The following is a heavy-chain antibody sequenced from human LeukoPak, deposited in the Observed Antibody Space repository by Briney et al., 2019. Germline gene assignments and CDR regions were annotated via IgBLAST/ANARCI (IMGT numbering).Heavy chain of an antibody. J-gene: IGHJ4*02. Sequence: GESLKISCKGSGYSFTSYWIAWVRQMPGKGLEWMGIIYPGDSDIRYSPSSQGQVTISADKSISTAYLQWSSLKASDTAIYYCARRYGPTVDYWGQGTLVTVSS. D-gene: IGHD1-1*01. CDR2: IYPGDSDI. V-gene: IGHV5-51*01. CDR1: GYSFTSYW. CDR3: ARRYGPTVDY.